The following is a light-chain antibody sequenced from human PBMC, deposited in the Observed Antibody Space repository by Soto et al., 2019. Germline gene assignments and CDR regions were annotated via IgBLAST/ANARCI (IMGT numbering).Light chain of an antibody. Sequence: QSVLTQPPSVSGAPGQRVTIPCTGSSSNIGAGYDVHWYQQLPGTAPKLLIYGNNNRPSGVPDRFSGSKSGNTASLTISGLQAEDEADYYCCSYAGSSTSLYVFGTGTKLTVL. CDR2: GNN. V-gene: IGLV1-40*01. J-gene: IGLJ1*01. CDR3: CSYAGSSTSLYV. CDR1: SSNIGAGYD.